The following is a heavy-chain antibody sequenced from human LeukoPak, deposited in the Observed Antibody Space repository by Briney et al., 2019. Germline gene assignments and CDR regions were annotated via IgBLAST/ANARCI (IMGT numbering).Heavy chain of an antibody. Sequence: GGSLRLSCAASGFTFSNYGMHWVRQAPGKGLEWVALIWYDGSNKYYTDSVKGRLTISRDNSKDTLFLQMNSLRAEDTAVYYCARGRPHGNDYWGQGTLVTVSS. D-gene: IGHD4-23*01. CDR2: IWYDGSNK. CDR3: ARGRPHGNDY. V-gene: IGHV3-33*01. J-gene: IGHJ4*02. CDR1: GFTFSNYG.